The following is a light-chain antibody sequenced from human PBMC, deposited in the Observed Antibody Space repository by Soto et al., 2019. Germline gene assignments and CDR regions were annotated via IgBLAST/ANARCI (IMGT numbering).Light chain of an antibody. CDR1: QGIGSY. CDR3: QQSYITPPIT. V-gene: IGKV3D-15*01. J-gene: IGKJ5*01. CDR2: DAS. Sequence: EIVMTQSPATLSVSPGERATLSCRASQGIGSYLAWYQQKPGQAPRLLIYDASNRATDIPARFSGSGSETDFTLTINNLQPEDFATYYCQQSYITPPITFGQGTRLEIK.